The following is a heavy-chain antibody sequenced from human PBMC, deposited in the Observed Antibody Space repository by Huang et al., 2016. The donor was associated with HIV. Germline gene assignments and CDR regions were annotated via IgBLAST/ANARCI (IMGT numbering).Heavy chain of an antibody. CDR1: GFSLSTYG. CDR2: ISYDGSNK. Sequence: VQLVESGGGVVQPGRSLRLACAASGFSLSTYGLHWVRQAQGKGLEWGAVISYDGSNKYYAHSVKGRFTISRDTSENKVYLQMNSLRHEDTAVYYCAKDGADEEWDIDYWGQGTLVTVSS. J-gene: IGHJ4*02. CDR3: AKDGADEEWDIDY. V-gene: IGHV3-30*18. D-gene: IGHD1-26*01.